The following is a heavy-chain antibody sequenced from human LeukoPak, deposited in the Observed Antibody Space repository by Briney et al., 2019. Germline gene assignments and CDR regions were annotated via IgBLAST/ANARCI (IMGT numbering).Heavy chain of an antibody. V-gene: IGHV1-46*01. J-gene: IGHJ3*02. CDR2: INPSGGST. Sequence: AAVKVSCKASGYTFTSYYMHWVRQAPGQGLEWMGIINPSGGSTSYAQKFQGRVTMTRDTSTSTVYMELSSLRSEDTAVYYCARDFVRYSDLHAFDIWGQGTMVTVSS. CDR1: GYTFTSYY. CDR3: ARDFVRYSDLHAFDI. D-gene: IGHD3-9*01.